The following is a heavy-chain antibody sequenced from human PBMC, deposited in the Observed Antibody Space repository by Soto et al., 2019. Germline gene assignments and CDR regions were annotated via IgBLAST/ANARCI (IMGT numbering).Heavy chain of an antibody. CDR3: ARASPGFLEWLHPSFDP. J-gene: IGHJ5*02. Sequence: QVQLQESGPGLVKPSETLSLTCTVSGGSVSSGSYYWSWIRQPPGKGLEWIGYIYYSGSTNYNPSLKSRVTISVDTSKNQFSLKLSSVTAADTAVYYCARASPGFLEWLHPSFDPWGQGTLVTVSS. CDR1: GGSVSSGSYY. D-gene: IGHD3-3*01. V-gene: IGHV4-61*01. CDR2: IYYSGST.